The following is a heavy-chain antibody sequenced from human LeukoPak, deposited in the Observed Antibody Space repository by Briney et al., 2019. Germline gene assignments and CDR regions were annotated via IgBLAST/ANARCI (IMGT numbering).Heavy chain of an antibody. CDR2: INPNSGGT. V-gene: IGHV1-2*02. D-gene: IGHD3-16*02. Sequence: ASVKVSCKASGYTFTGYYMHWVRQAPGQGLEWMGWINPNSGGTNYAQKFQGRVTMTRDTSISTAYMELSRLRSDDTAVYYCARVSRVIGPYRRPHYFDYWGQGTLVTVSS. CDR1: GYTFTGYY. CDR3: ARVSRVIGPYRRPHYFDY. J-gene: IGHJ4*02.